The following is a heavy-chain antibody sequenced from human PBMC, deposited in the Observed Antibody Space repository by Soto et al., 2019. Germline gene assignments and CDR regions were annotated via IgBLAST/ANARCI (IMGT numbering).Heavy chain of an antibody. CDR3: ARQRRDYYGSGSYGMDV. V-gene: IGHV5-51*01. D-gene: IGHD3-10*01. Sequence: GEFLKISCKGSGYSFTSYWIGWVRQMPGKGLEWMGTIYPGDSDTRYSPSFQGQVTISADKSISTAYLQWSSLKASDTAMYYCARQRRDYYGSGSYGMDVWGQGTTVTVSS. CDR1: GYSFTSYW. CDR2: IYPGDSDT. J-gene: IGHJ6*02.